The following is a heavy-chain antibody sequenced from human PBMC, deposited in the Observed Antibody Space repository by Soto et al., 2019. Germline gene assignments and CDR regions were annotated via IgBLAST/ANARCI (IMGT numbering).Heavy chain of an antibody. CDR3: ARMGRYYDILTGYSWTIDY. CDR2: IYWDDDK. V-gene: IGHV2-5*02. D-gene: IGHD3-9*01. CDR1: GFSRSTSGVG. J-gene: IGHJ4*02. Sequence: QITLKESGPTLVKPRQTLTLNCTFSGFSRSTSGVGVGWIRQPPGKALECLALIYWDDDKRYSPSLKSRLTITKDTSKNQVVLTMTNMDPVDTATYYCARMGRYYDILTGYSWTIDYWGQGTLVTVSS.